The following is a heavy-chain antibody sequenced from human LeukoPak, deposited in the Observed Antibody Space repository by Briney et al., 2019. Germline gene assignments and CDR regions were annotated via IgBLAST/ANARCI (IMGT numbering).Heavy chain of an antibody. D-gene: IGHD6-13*01. J-gene: IGHJ4*02. CDR3: ARSKQQLVLPDVVCFDY. Sequence: ASVKVSCKASGGTFSSYAISWVRQAPGQGLEWMGGIIPIFGTANYAQKFQGRVTITADESTSTAYMELSSLRPEDTAGYYCARSKQQLVLPDVVCFDYWGQGTLVTVSS. CDR1: GGTFSSYA. CDR2: IIPIFGTA. V-gene: IGHV1-69*13.